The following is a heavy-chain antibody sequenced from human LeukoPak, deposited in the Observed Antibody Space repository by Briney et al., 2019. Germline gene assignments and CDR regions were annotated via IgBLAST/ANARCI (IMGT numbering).Heavy chain of an antibody. J-gene: IGHJ4*02. CDR1: GFTFSSYG. CDR2: IRYDGSNK. D-gene: IGHD6-13*01. V-gene: IGHV3-30*02. CDR3: ANLPPFSSSWYFSSPTENY. Sequence: PGGSLRLSCAASGFTFSSYGMHWVRQAPGKGLEWVAFIRYDGSNKYYADSVKGRFTISRDNSKNTLYLQMNSLRAEDTAVYYCANLPPFSSSWYFSSPTENYWGQGTLVTVSS.